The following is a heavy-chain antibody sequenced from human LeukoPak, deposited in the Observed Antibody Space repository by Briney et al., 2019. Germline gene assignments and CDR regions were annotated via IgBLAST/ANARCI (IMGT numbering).Heavy chain of an antibody. V-gene: IGHV3-23*01. Sequence: GGSLRLSCAASGFTFSSYAMSWVRQAPGKGLEWVSAISGSGGSTYYADSVKGRFTISRDNSKNTLYLQMNSLRAEDTAVYYCAKDLNPSYSSSWYDADYWGQGTLVTVSS. CDR1: GFTFSSYA. J-gene: IGHJ4*02. CDR3: AKDLNPSYSSSWYDADY. CDR2: ISGSGGST. D-gene: IGHD6-13*01.